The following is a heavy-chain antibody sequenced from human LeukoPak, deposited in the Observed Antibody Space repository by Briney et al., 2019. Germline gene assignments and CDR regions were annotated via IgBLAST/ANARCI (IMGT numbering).Heavy chain of an antibody. CDR1: GFTFSSYG. V-gene: IGHV3-33*01. J-gene: IGHJ4*02. Sequence: SGGSLRLSCAAFGFTFSSYGMHWVRQAPGKGLEWVAVIWYDGSNKYYADSVKGRFTISRDNSKNTLYLQMNSLRAEDTAVYYCARAPGDSSSYADYWGQGTLVTVSS. CDR2: IWYDGSNK. D-gene: IGHD6-6*01. CDR3: ARAPGDSSSYADY.